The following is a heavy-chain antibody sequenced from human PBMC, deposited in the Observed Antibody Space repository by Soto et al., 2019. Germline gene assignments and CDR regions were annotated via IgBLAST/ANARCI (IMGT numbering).Heavy chain of an antibody. D-gene: IGHD2-21*01. CDR2: IKPDGSDK. Sequence: EVQLMESGGGLVQPGGSLRLSCAASGFTFTNSWMTWVRQAPGKGLEWVANIKPDGSDKYYVGSLEGRFTIARDNAENSRDLQMNNMRAEDTAVYFCVRDPGGDYWGAFDLWGKGTLVTVTS. CDR3: VRDPGGDYWGAFDL. CDR1: GFTFTNSW. J-gene: IGHJ3*01. V-gene: IGHV3-7*05.